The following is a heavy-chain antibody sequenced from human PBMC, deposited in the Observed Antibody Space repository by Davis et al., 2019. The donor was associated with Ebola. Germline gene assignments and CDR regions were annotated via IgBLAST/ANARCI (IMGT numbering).Heavy chain of an antibody. J-gene: IGHJ5*02. CDR2: IWNDANTK. Sequence: GESLKISCAASGFTFSTYGMHWVRQAPGKGLEWVAVIWNDANTKYYADSVKGRFTVSRDNSKNMLYLHMNSLRVEDTAVYYCAKDLNIAVPPTWFDPWGQGTLVTVSS. CDR1: GFTFSTYG. D-gene: IGHD6-19*01. CDR3: AKDLNIAVPPTWFDP. V-gene: IGHV3-33*03.